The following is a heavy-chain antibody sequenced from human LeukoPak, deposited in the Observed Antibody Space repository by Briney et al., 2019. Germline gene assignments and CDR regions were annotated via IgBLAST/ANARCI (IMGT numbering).Heavy chain of an antibody. V-gene: IGHV3-23*01. Sequence: GGSLRLSCAASGFTFSSYAMSWVRQAPGKGLEWVSAISGSGGSTYYADSVKGRFTISRDNSRNTLYLQVNSLRAEDTAVYYCAKDYRWTAMYYFDYWGQGTLVTVSS. D-gene: IGHD5-18*01. CDR1: GFTFSSYA. CDR3: AKDYRWTAMYYFDY. J-gene: IGHJ4*02. CDR2: ISGSGGST.